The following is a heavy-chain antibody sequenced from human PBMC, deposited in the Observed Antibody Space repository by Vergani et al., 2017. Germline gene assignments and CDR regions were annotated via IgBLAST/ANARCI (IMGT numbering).Heavy chain of an antibody. V-gene: IGHV4-39*07. CDR2: IYYSGST. J-gene: IGHJ4*02. D-gene: IGHD1-26*01. CDR3: ASVVGPEAPFDY. Sequence: QLQLQESGPGLVKPSETLSLTCTVSGGSISSSSYYWGWIRQPPGKGLEWIGSIYYSGSTYYNPSPKSRVTMSVDTSKNQFSLKLSSVTAADTAVYYCASVVGPEAPFDYWGQGTLVTVSS. CDR1: GGSISSSSYY.